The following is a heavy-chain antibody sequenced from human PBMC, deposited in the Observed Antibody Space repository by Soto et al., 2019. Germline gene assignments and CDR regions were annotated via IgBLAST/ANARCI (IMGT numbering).Heavy chain of an antibody. D-gene: IGHD2-2*01. CDR1: GFSLSSDGVG. CDR3: AHAYGGTSWPNDAFDV. CDR2: IYWDDDK. J-gene: IGHJ3*01. V-gene: IGHV2-5*02. Sequence: QITLKESGPTLVKPTQTLTLTCTVSGFSLSSDGVGVAWIRQPPGKALEWLALIYWDDDKRYSPSLKTRLTISKDTSKNQVVLTMTNMDPVDTATYYCAHAYGGTSWPNDAFDVWGQETVVTVSS.